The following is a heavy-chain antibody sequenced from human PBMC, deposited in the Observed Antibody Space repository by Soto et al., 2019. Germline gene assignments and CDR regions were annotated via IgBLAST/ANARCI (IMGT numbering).Heavy chain of an antibody. D-gene: IGHD2-2*01. CDR1: GGSISSYY. CDR2: IYYIGST. V-gene: IGHV4-59*01. Sequence: SETLSLTCTVSGGSISSYYWSWIRQPPGKGLEWIGYIYYIGSTNYNPSLKSRVTISVDTSKNQFSLKLSSVTAADTAVYYCARGLRRQLLNWFDPCCQGPLLSLSS. J-gene: IGHJ5*02. CDR3: ARGLRRQLLNWFDP.